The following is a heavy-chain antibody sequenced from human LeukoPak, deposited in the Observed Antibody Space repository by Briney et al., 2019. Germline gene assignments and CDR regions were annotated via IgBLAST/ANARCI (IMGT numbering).Heavy chain of an antibody. Sequence: PSETLSLTCTVSGGSISSGDYYWSWIRQPPGKGLEWIGYIYYSGSTYYNPSLKSRVTISVDTSKNQFSLKLSSVTAADTAVYYCARGVIYSGLHPFDYWGQGTLVTVSS. CDR1: GGSISSGDYY. J-gene: IGHJ4*02. V-gene: IGHV4-30-4*01. CDR3: ARGVIYSGLHPFDY. CDR2: IYYSGST. D-gene: IGHD5-12*01.